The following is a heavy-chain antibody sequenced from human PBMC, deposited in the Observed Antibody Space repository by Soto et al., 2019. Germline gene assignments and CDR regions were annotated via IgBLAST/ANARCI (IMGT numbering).Heavy chain of an antibody. V-gene: IGHV3-23*01. CDR3: ARRSSGWYFDY. Sequence: EVQLLESGGGLVQPGESLRLSCAASGFTFSSYAMNWVRQAPGKGLEWVSVISGSGGSTYYADSVKGRFTISRDNSKNTLYLQMTSLRAEDTAVYYCARRSSGWYFDYWGQGTLVTVSS. CDR1: GFTFSSYA. D-gene: IGHD6-19*01. J-gene: IGHJ4*02. CDR2: ISGSGGST.